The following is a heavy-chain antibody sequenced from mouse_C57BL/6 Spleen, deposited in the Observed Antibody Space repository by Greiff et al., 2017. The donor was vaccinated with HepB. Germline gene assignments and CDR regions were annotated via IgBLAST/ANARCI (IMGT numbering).Heavy chain of an antibody. Sequence: EVKVVESGEGLVKPGGSLKLSCAASGFTFSSYAMSWVRQTPEKRLEWVAYISSGGDYIYYADTVKGRFTISRDNARNTLYLQMSSLKSEDTAMYYCTRGSYGYDGAWFAYWGQGTLVTVSA. CDR3: TRGSYGYDGAWFAY. D-gene: IGHD2-2*01. J-gene: IGHJ3*01. CDR2: ISSGGDYI. CDR1: GFTFSSYA. V-gene: IGHV5-9-1*02.